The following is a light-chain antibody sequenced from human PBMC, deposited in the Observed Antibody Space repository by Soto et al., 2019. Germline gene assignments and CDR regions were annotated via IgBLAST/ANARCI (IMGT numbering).Light chain of an antibody. CDR1: ESVVSNY. CDR3: QQYGGIPWT. V-gene: IGKV3-20*01. Sequence: EFVLTHSPGTLSLSPWEVATLSCRATESVVSNYLAWYQLKPGQAPRLLIYDASSRATGIPDRFSGSGSGTDFTLTISRLEPEDFAVYYCQQYGGIPWTFGQGTKVDIK. CDR2: DAS. J-gene: IGKJ1*01.